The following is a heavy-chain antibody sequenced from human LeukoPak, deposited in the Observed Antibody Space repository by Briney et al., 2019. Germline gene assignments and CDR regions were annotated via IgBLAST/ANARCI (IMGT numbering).Heavy chain of an antibody. CDR3: AREPTTVTGWFDP. V-gene: IGHV4-4*02. CDR1: GGSISSSNW. D-gene: IGHD4-17*01. J-gene: IGHJ5*02. CDR2: IYYSGST. Sequence: SGTLSLTCAVSGGSISSSNWWSWVRQPPGKGLEWIGYIYYSGSTYYNPSLKSRVTISVDTSKNQFSLKLSSVTAADTAVYYCAREPTTVTGWFDPWGQGTLVTVSS.